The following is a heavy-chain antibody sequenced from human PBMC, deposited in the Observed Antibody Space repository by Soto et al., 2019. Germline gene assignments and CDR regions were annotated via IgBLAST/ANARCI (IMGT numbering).Heavy chain of an antibody. CDR3: AREPYYDFWSGPLRRGMDV. Sequence: QVQLQQWGAGLLEPSETLSLTCAVYGGSFSGYYWSWIRQPPGKGLEWIGDINHSGSTNYNPSLKSRVTISVDKSKNQFSLKLSSVTAADTAVYYCAREPYYDFWSGPLRRGMDVWGQGTTVTVSS. V-gene: IGHV4-34*01. D-gene: IGHD3-3*01. CDR1: GGSFSGYY. CDR2: INHSGST. J-gene: IGHJ6*02.